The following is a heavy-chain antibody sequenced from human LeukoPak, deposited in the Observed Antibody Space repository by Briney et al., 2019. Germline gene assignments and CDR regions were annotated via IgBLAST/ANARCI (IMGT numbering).Heavy chain of an antibody. D-gene: IGHD4-11*01. J-gene: IGHJ3*01. Sequence: SQTLSRTPTVSRVSDTNVHYYCIWVRQHPGQRLQWIGCIYYTGGTTYNPSLKSRLTISADTSKNEFSLKLSSVTAADTALYYCMRPLSTVHDSFDVWGQGTMVTVAS. CDR3: MRPLSTVHDSFDV. CDR2: IYYTGGT. V-gene: IGHV4-31*03. CDR1: RVSDTNVHYY.